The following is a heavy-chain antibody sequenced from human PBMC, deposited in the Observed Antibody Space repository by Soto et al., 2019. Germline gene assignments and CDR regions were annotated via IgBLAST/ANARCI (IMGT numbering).Heavy chain of an antibody. J-gene: IGHJ5*02. CDR1: GFTFTSSA. D-gene: IGHD3-22*01. Sequence: GASVKVSCKSSGFTFTSSAVQWVRQARGQRLEWIGWIVVGSGNTNYAQKFQERVTITRDMSTSTAYMELSSLRSEDTAVYYCAADKARTYYYDSSGYFDHWGQGTLVTVSS. V-gene: IGHV1-58*01. CDR2: IVVGSGNT. CDR3: AADKARTYYYDSSGYFDH.